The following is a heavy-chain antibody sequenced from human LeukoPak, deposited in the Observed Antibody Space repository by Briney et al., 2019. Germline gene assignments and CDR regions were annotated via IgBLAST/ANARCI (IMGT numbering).Heavy chain of an antibody. CDR3: ARDRVPVAGTILDY. D-gene: IGHD6-19*01. V-gene: IGHV4-4*02. CDR1: GDSVSNNYC. J-gene: IGHJ4*02. Sequence: PSGTLSLTCAVFGDSVSNNYCWNWVRQSPGKGLEWIGEVYHSGSTNYNPSLKSRVIISVDKSKNQFSLVLNSVTAADTAVYYCARDRVPVAGTILDYWGQGILVIVAS. CDR2: VYHSGST.